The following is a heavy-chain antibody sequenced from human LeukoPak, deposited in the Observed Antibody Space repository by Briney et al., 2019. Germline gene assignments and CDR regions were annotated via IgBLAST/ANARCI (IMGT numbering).Heavy chain of an antibody. CDR1: GFTFSSYA. Sequence: GGSLRLSCAASGFTFSSYAMHWVRQAPGKGLEWVAIISYDGSNKYYADSVKGRFTISRDNSKNTLYLQMNSLRAEDTAVYYCARDRGNYFDYWGQGTLVTVSS. V-gene: IGHV3-30*04. J-gene: IGHJ4*02. CDR3: ARDRGNYFDY. D-gene: IGHD3-16*01. CDR2: ISYDGSNK.